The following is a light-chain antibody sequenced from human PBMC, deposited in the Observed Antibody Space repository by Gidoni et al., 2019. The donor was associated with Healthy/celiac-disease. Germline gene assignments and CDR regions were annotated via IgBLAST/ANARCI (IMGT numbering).Light chain of an antibody. CDR2: AAS. J-gene: IGKJ3*01. Sequence: DIQVTQSPSSLSASVGDRVTITCRASQSISSYLNWYQQKPGKAPKLLIYAASSLQSGVTSRFSGSGSGTEFTLTISSLQPEDFETYYCQQSYSTRFTFGPGTKVDIE. CDR1: QSISSY. V-gene: IGKV1-39*01. CDR3: QQSYSTRFT.